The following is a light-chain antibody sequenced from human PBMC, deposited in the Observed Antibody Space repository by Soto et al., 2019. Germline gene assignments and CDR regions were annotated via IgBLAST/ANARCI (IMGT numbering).Light chain of an antibody. V-gene: IGKV3D-15*01. CDR1: QSISSN. CDR2: GAT. J-gene: IGKJ5*01. CDR3: QQRSNWPPT. Sequence: EIVMTQSPAILSVSPGERVTLSCRANQSISSNLAWYQQKPGHTPRLLIYGATTRATGIPARFSGSGSGTDFTLTINSLQSEDFAVYYCQQRSNWPPTFGQGTRLEIK.